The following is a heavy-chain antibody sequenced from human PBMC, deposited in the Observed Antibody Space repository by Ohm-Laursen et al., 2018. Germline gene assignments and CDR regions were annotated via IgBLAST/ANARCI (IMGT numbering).Heavy chain of an antibody. V-gene: IGHV4-59*02. D-gene: IGHD6-19*01. CDR2: IYYSGTT. J-gene: IGHJ5*02. Sequence: SDTLSLTCTVSGGSVSSYYWSWIRQPPGKGPEWIGDIYYSGTTYYNPSLTSRVTMSLDTSKNQFSLKLSSVTAADTAVYYCARYNIGSWFDPWGQGTLVTVSS. CDR3: ARYNIGSWFDP. CDR1: GGSVSSYY.